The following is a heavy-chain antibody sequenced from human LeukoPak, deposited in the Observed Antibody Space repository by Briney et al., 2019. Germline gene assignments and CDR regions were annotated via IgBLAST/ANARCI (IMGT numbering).Heavy chain of an antibody. J-gene: IGHJ4*02. V-gene: IGHV3-48*01. CDR1: GFTFSSYG. CDR3: ARGSTYYDSSGQVPFDY. D-gene: IGHD3-22*01. CDR2: ISSSSSTI. Sequence: GGSLRLSCATSGFTFSSYGIHWVRQAPGKGLEWVSYISSSSSTIYYADSVKGRFTISRDNAKNSLYLQMNSLRAEDTAVYYCARGSTYYDSSGQVPFDYWGQGTLVTVSS.